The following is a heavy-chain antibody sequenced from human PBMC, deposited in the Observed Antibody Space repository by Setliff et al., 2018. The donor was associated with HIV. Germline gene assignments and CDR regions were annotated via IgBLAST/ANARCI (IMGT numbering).Heavy chain of an antibody. CDR2: INPDNGDT. V-gene: IGHV1-3*01. J-gene: IGHJ3*02. Sequence: ASVKVSCKAAGYFFTAYAIHWVRQAPGQRLEWMVWINPDNGDTKYSQKFQDRLTITRDTSANTAHMELSSLISQDTAIYFCARGRFLTGTFYINAFDIWGQGTPVTVSS. CDR3: ARGRFLTGTFYINAFDI. CDR1: GYFFTAYA. D-gene: IGHD7-27*01.